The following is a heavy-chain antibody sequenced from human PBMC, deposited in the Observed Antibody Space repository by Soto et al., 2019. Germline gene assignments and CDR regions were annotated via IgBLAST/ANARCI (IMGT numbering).Heavy chain of an antibody. CDR3: ATFNYGDHAFDN. CDR1: SGSVGDNKC. Sequence: QVHLQEAGPGLVNPSGTLSLTCAVSSGSVGDNKCWTWVRQSPGKGMEWMGEIFHSGSSNYNPSLGSRISMSIDTSMNQVSLKLTSVTAADTAIYYCATFNYGDHAFDNWGQGTLVTV. V-gene: IGHV4-4*02. D-gene: IGHD4-17*01. J-gene: IGHJ4*02. CDR2: IFHSGSS.